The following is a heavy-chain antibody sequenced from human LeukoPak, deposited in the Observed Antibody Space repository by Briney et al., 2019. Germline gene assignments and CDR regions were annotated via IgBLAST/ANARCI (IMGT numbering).Heavy chain of an antibody. J-gene: IGHJ5*02. CDR3: ASTSGTYKYNWFDP. CDR2: IYSSGST. D-gene: IGHD1-26*01. Sequence: SETLSLTCSVSGGSISSSNYYWDWIRQPPGKGLEWIGSIYSSGSTYYNPSLKSRITLSVDTSKNLFSLRLNSVTAADTALYYCASTSGTYKYNWFDPWGQGTLVTVSS. V-gene: IGHV4-39*07. CDR1: GGSISSSNYY.